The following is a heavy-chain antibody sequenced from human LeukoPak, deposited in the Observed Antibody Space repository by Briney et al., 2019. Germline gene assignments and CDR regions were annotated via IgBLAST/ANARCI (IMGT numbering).Heavy chain of an antibody. D-gene: IGHD3/OR15-3a*01. V-gene: IGHV1-69*05. CDR3: ASPKDSDASALDY. Sequence: SVKVSCKTSGGTFSNYALSWVRQAPGQGLEWMGRIIPLFGTANYAQKFQGRVTFTTDESTSTAYMELSSLRSDDTAVYYCASPKDSDASALDYWGQGTLVTVSS. CDR2: IIPLFGTA. CDR1: GGTFSNYA. J-gene: IGHJ4*02.